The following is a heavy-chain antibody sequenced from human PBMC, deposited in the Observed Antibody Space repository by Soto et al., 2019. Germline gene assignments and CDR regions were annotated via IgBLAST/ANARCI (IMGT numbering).Heavy chain of an antibody. CDR3: ARSAYKGDWFDP. CDR2: FDPEDGET. CDR1: GYTLTELS. V-gene: IGHV1-24*01. J-gene: IGHJ5*02. Sequence: ASVKVSCKVSGYTLTELSMHWVRQAPGKGLEWMGGFDPEDGETIYAQKFQGRVTMTEDTSTDTAYMELSSLRSEDTAVYYCARSAYKGDWFDPWGQGTLVTVSS. D-gene: IGHD1-1*01.